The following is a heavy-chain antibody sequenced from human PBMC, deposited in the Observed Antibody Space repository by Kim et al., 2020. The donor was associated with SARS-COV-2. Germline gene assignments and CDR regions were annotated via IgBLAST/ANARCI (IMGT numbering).Heavy chain of an antibody. CDR3: AKIIEEPIDY. D-gene: IGHD1-26*01. V-gene: IGHV3-23*01. CDR2: T. Sequence: TYCADSVKGRFTISKDHSKSTLYLQVNSVRAEDTGVYYCAKIIEEPIDYWGQGTLVTVSS. J-gene: IGHJ4*02.